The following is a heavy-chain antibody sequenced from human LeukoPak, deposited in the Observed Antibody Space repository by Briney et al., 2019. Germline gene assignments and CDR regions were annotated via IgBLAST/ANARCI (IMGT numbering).Heavy chain of an antibody. CDR3: ARESFSGSGGLNWFAP. J-gene: IGHJ5*02. Sequence: ASVKVSCKASGHIFTDYHMHWVRQAPGQGLEWMGGLNPDTGSTNYAQKFQARVIMTRDTSINTAYMELRRLRYDDTAMYFCARESFSGSGGLNWFAPWGQGTLVTVSA. V-gene: IGHV1-2*02. CDR2: LNPDTGST. CDR1: GHIFTDYH. D-gene: IGHD3-10*01.